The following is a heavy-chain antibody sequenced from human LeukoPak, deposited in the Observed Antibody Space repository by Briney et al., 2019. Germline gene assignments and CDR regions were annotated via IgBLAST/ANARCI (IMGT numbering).Heavy chain of an antibody. V-gene: IGHV3-7*01. Sequence: GGSLRLSCAASGFTFSSYWMIWVRQAPGKGLEWVANIKQDGSKKYYVDSVKGRFTISRDNAKNSLLLQMNSLRAEDTAVYFCARDSGCSSSSCYSVDVWGKGTTVTVSS. CDR3: ARDSGCSSSSCYSVDV. D-gene: IGHD2-2*02. CDR2: IKQDGSKK. J-gene: IGHJ6*04. CDR1: GFTFSSYW.